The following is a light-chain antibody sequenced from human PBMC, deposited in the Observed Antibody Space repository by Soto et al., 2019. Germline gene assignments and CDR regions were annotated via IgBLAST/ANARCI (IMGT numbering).Light chain of an antibody. CDR3: QQYGSSYT. V-gene: IGKV3-20*01. CDR2: VAS. J-gene: IGKJ2*01. CDR1: QSVSSNY. Sequence: EIVLTQSPGTLSLSPGERATLSCRTSQSVSSNYLAWYQQKPGQAPRLLIYVASNRSTGIPDRFSGSGSVTDFTLTINSPEPEDGAVYYCQQYGSSYTFGQGTKLEIK.